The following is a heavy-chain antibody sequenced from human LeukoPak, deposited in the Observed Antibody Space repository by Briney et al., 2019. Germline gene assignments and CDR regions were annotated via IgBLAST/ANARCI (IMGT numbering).Heavy chain of an antibody. CDR2: INPKSSGT. V-gene: IGHV1-2*02. CDR3: AREYSSSSGRLFDY. J-gene: IGHJ4*02. D-gene: IGHD6-6*01. CDR1: GYTFTGYY. Sequence: ASVKVSCKASGYTFTGYYMHWVRQAPGQGLEWMGWINPKSSGTNYAQKFQGRVTMTRDTSISTAYMELSGLRSDDTAVYYCAREYSSSSGRLFDYWGPGTLVTVSS.